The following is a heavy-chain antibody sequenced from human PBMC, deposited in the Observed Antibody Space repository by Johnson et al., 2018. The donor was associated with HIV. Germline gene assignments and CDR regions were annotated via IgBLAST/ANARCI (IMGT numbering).Heavy chain of an antibody. Sequence: QVQLVESGGGLVKPGGSLRLSCAASGFTFSDYYMSWIRQAPGKGLEWISYISSSGSTIYYTDSVKGRFTISRDTSKNTLYLQMNSLKSEDTAVYYCATGASSTWSLGALDIWGQGTMVTVSS. J-gene: IGHJ3*02. V-gene: IGHV3-11*01. D-gene: IGHD6-13*01. CDR1: GFTFSDYY. CDR2: ISSSGSTI. CDR3: ATGASSTWSLGALDI.